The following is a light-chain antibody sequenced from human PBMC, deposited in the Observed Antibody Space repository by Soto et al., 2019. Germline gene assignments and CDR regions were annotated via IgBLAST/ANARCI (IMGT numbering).Light chain of an antibody. CDR3: QQYYNWPPIT. V-gene: IGKV3-15*01. J-gene: IGKJ5*01. CDR2: GVS. Sequence: EIILTQSPDTLSLSPGERATLSCRVSQSVSSNLAWYQQKPGQAPRLLIYGVSTRATGIPARFSGSGSGTEFTLTISSLQSEDFAFYYCQQYYNWPPITFGQGTRLEI. CDR1: QSVSSN.